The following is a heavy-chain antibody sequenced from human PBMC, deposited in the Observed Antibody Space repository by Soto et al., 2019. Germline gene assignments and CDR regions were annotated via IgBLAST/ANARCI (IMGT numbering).Heavy chain of an antibody. J-gene: IGHJ4*02. D-gene: IGHD3-10*01. CDR3: ASYSDVSGSRSFDY. CDR1: RFPFSSYW. V-gene: IGHV3-7*05. CDR2: IKQDGTET. Sequence: EVQLVESGGGLVQPGGSLRLSCAASRFPFSSYWMSWVRQAPGKGLEWVATIKQDGTETYYLDSVKGRFTISRDNAKTSLYLQMNSLRAEDTAVYYCASYSDVSGSRSFDYWGQGTLVTVSS.